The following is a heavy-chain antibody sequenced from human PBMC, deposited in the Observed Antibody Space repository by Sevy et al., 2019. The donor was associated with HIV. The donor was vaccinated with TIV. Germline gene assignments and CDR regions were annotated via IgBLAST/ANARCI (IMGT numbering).Heavy chain of an antibody. D-gene: IGHD3-3*01. Sequence: GGSLRLSCAPSGFTFSNYDMHWVRQVTGKGLEWVSAITTAGDTYFAGSVKGRFTISRENAKNSLYLEMNSLRAGDTAVYYCARGGVGVVMSNDAFDLWGQGTMVTVSS. CDR3: ARGGVGVVMSNDAFDL. V-gene: IGHV3-13*01. CDR2: ITTAGDT. J-gene: IGHJ3*01. CDR1: GFTFSNYD.